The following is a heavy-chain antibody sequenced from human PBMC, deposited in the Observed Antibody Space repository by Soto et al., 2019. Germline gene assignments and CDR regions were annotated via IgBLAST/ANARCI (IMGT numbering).Heavy chain of an antibody. CDR1: GGSTSSSSYY. D-gene: IGHD3-3*01. CDR3: ARRAVLEWLLPGYYYYGMDV. V-gene: IGHV4-39*01. CDR2: IYYSGST. J-gene: IGHJ6*02. Sequence: SETLSLTCTVSGGSTSSSSYYWGWIRQPPGKGLEWIGSIYYSGSTYYNPSLKSRVTISVDTSKNQFSLKLSSVTAADTAVYYCARRAVLEWLLPGYYYYGMDVWGQGTTVTVSS.